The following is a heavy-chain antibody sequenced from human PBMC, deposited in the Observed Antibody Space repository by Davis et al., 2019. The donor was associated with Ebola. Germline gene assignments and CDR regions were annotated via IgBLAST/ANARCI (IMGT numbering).Heavy chain of an antibody. CDR1: GGTFSSYA. CDR2: IIPILGIA. V-gene: IGHV1-69*04. Sequence: AASVKVSCKASGGTFSSYAISWVRQAPGQGLEWMGRIIPILGIANYAQKFQGRVTITADKSTSTAYMELSSLRSEDTAVYYCAREGATQRVYYHGMDVWGQGTTVTVSS. CDR3: AREGATQRVYYHGMDV. J-gene: IGHJ6*02.